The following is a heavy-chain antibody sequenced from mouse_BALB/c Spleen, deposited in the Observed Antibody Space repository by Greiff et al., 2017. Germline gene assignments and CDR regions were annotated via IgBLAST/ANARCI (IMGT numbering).Heavy chain of an antibody. CDR1: GFSLTSYG. Sequence: QVQLKESGPGLVAPSQSLSITCTVSGFSLTSYGVHWVRQPPGKGLEWLGVIWAGGSTNYNSALMSRLSISKDNSKSQVFLKMNSLQTDDTAMYYCARESPIPLYYYGSSYYAMDYWGQGTTVTVSS. V-gene: IGHV2-9*02. CDR3: ARESPIPLYYYGSSYYAMDY. J-gene: IGHJ4*01. CDR2: IWAGGST. D-gene: IGHD1-1*01.